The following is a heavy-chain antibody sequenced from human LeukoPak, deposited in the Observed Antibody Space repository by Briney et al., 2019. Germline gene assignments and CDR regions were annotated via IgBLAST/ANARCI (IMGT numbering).Heavy chain of an antibody. D-gene: IGHD6-13*01. CDR3: ATTAAAGTRLAWFDP. CDR1: GYSISNGYY. Sequence: SETLSLTCTVSGYSISNGYYWGWIRPPPGKGLEWIGSIYHSGSIYYNPSLKSRVTISVDTSKNQLSLKLSSVTAADTAVYYCATTAAAGTRLAWFDPWGQGTLVTVSS. V-gene: IGHV4-38-2*02. CDR2: IYHSGSI. J-gene: IGHJ5*02.